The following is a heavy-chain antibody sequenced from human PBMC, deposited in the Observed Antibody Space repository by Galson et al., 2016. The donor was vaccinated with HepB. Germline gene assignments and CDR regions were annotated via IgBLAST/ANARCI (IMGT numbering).Heavy chain of an antibody. J-gene: IGHJ4*02. V-gene: IGHV3-7*05. CDR1: GFTFSSFW. D-gene: IGHD5-24*01. CDR3: ARAIATSY. Sequence: SLRLSCAASGFTFSSFWMSWVRQAPGKGLEWVANIKQDGSEESYVDSVKGRFTISRDNAKNSLFLQMNSLRADDTAVYYCARAIATSYWGQGALVTVSS. CDR2: IKQDGSEE.